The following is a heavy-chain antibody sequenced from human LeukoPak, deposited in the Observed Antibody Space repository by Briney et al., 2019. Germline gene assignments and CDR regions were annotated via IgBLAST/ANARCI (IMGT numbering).Heavy chain of an antibody. CDR2: INTDGSTT. D-gene: IGHD3-3*02. CDR1: GFTFSTYW. Sequence: PGGSLRLSCAASGFTFSTYWMPWVRQAPGEGLVWVSRINTDGSTTTYADSVKGRFTISRDNAKNTLYLQMNGLRAEDTAVYYCARGINNFDYWGQGILVTVSS. V-gene: IGHV3-74*01. J-gene: IGHJ4*02. CDR3: ARGINNFDY.